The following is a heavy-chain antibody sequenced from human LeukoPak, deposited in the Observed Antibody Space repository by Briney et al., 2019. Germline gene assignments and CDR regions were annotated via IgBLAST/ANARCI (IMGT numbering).Heavy chain of an antibody. Sequence: PSETLSLTCAVSGYSISSGYYWGWIRQPPGKGLEWIGSIYHSGSTYCNPSLKSRVTISVDTSKNQFSLKLSSVTAADTAVYYCVSCSSTSFEYPYYYMDVWGKGTTVTVSS. CDR3: VSCSSTSFEYPYYYMDV. J-gene: IGHJ6*03. D-gene: IGHD2-2*01. V-gene: IGHV4-38-2*01. CDR1: GYSISSGYY. CDR2: IYHSGST.